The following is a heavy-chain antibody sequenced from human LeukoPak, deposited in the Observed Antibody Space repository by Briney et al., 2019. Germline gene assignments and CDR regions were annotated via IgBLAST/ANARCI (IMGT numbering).Heavy chain of an antibody. Sequence: GGSLRLSCAASGFTFSTFAMIWVRQPPGKGLEWVSYISSSGSTMYYTDSVKGRFTISRDNAKDSLYLQMNSLRAEDTAVYYCAKDPPYSSDWYNWFDPWGQGTLVTVSS. CDR3: AKDPPYSSDWYNWFDP. V-gene: IGHV3-48*04. CDR1: GFTFSTFA. CDR2: ISSSGSTM. J-gene: IGHJ5*02. D-gene: IGHD6-19*01.